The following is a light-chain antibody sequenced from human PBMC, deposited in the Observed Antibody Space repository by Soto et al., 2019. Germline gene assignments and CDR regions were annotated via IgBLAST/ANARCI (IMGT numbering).Light chain of an antibody. V-gene: IGLV1-44*01. J-gene: IGLJ2*01. Sequence: QSVLTQPPSASGTPGQRVTISCSGGTSNIGSNTVNWYQHLPGTAPKLLIYSNHQRPSGVPDRFSGSKSGTSASLAVSGLQSEDEADYYCAAWDDSLNGRVFGGGTKLTVL. CDR3: AAWDDSLNGRV. CDR1: TSNIGSNT. CDR2: SNH.